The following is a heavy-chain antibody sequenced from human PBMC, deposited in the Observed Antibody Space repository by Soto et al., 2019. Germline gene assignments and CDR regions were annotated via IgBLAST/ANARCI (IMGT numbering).Heavy chain of an antibody. D-gene: IGHD5-18*01. J-gene: IGHJ3*02. V-gene: IGHV3-23*01. CDR3: SNSGGYSYGSEGDAFDI. CDR1: GFTFSSYA. CDR2: ISGSGGST. Sequence: SLRLSCAVSGFTFSSYAMSWVRQAPGKGLEWVSAISGSGGSTYYADSVKGRFTISRDNSKNTLYLQINSLRAEDTAVYYFSNSGGYSYGSEGDAFDIWGQGTMVNVSS.